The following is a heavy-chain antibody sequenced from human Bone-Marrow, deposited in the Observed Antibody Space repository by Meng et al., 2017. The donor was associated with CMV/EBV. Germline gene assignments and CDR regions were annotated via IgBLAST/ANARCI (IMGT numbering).Heavy chain of an antibody. CDR2: ISYDGSNK. Sequence: GESLKISCAASGFTFSSYAMHWVRQAPGKGLEWVAVISYDGSNKYYADSVKGRFTISRDNSKNTLYLQMNSLRAEDTAVHYCAKVWDSSGYLLYGEVGYGMDVWGQGTTVTVSS. CDR3: AKVWDSSGYLLYGEVGYGMDV. J-gene: IGHJ6*02. V-gene: IGHV3-30-3*01. D-gene: IGHD3-22*01. CDR1: GFTFSSYA.